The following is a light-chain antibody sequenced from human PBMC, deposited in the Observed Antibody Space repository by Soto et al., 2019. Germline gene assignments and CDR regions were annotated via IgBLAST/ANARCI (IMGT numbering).Light chain of an antibody. Sequence: DIQMTQSPSTLSASVGERVTITCRASQSISSWLAWYQQKPGQPPKLLIFAASTWQSGVPSRFSGSRSGPDFTLTISRLQPEDFAVYYCQQYNNWPPYTFGQGTKVDIK. CDR2: AAS. CDR3: QQYNNWPPYT. V-gene: IGKV1-5*01. CDR1: QSISSW. J-gene: IGKJ1*01.